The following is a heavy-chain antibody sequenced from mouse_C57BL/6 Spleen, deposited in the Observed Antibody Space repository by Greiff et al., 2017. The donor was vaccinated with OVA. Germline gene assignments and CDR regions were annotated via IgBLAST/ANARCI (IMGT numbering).Heavy chain of an antibody. D-gene: IGHD1-1*01. CDR3: ARDDLYGSSYFDY. CDR1: GYSFTSYY. CDR2: IYPGSGNT. J-gene: IGHJ2*01. Sequence: VQLQQSGPELVKPGASVKISCKASGYSFTSYYIHWVKQRPGQGLEWIGWIYPGSGNTKYNEKFKGKATLTADKSSSTAYMQLSSLTSEDSAVDYCARDDLYGSSYFDYWGQGTTLTVSS. V-gene: IGHV1-66*01.